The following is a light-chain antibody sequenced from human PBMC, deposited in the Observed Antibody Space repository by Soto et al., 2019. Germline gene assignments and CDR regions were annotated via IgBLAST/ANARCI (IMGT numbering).Light chain of an antibody. Sequence: ESVLTQSPDTLSLSPGERATLSCRASQSVSSSLAWYQQKPGQAPRLLIYDASNRATGIPARFSGSGSGTDFTLTISSLEPEDFAVYHCQQRINWPPEVTFGPEKKVDIK. CDR3: QQRINWPPEVT. CDR1: QSVSSS. J-gene: IGKJ3*01. CDR2: DAS. V-gene: IGKV3-11*01.